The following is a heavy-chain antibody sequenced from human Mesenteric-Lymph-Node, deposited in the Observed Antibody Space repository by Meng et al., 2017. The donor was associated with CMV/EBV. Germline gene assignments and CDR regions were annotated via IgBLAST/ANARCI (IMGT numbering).Heavy chain of an antibody. CDR3: GRVRRWSLDAFDV. CDR1: GFTLSDHY. J-gene: IGHJ3*01. V-gene: IGHV3-72*01. Sequence: GESLKISCAASGFTLSDHYMDWVRQAPGLGLEWVGRIRDKANIYTTDYAASVRGRFTISRDDSKSSAYLQMNSLESEDTAVYYCGRVRRWSLDAFDVWGRGTMVTVSS. D-gene: IGHD4-23*01. CDR2: IRDKANIYTT.